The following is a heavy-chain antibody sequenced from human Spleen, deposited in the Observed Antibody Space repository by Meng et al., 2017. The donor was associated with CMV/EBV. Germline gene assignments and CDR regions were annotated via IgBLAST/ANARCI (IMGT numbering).Heavy chain of an antibody. CDR2: TYYRSKWYN. J-gene: IGHJ5*02. V-gene: IGHV6-1*01. CDR3: ARDEYGSSSWFDP. CDR1: GDRVSSNSAA. Sequence: GDRVSSNSAAWNWIRQSPSRGLEWLGRTYYRSKWYNDYAGSVQSRITINPDTSKNQFSLQLISVTPEDTAVYYCARDEYGSSSWFDPWGQGTLVTVSS. D-gene: IGHD6-6*01.